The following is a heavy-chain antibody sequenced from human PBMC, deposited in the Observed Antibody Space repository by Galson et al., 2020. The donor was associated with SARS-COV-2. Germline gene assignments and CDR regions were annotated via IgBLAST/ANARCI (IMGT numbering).Heavy chain of an antibody. CDR2: ITGYNGTT. D-gene: IGHD2-15*01. Sequence: ASVPVSRQASRYSHSSYGFDWVRPPPGQGLAWVGWITGYNGTTNYAHKLQGRVTMTTDTSTSTVYMELRSLRSDGTAVYYCARGGGGRSFDYWGQGTLVTVSS. V-gene: IGHV1-18*01. J-gene: IGHJ4*02. CDR1: RYSHSSYG. CDR3: ARGGGGRSFDY.